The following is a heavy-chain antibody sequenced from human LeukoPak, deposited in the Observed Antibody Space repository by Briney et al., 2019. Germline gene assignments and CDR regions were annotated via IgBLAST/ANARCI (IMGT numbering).Heavy chain of an antibody. D-gene: IGHD6-19*01. J-gene: IGHJ4*02. Sequence: SETLSLTCAVYGGSFSGYYWSWIRQPPGKGLEWIGEINHSGSTNYNPSLKSRVTISVDTSKNQFSLKLSSVTAADTAVYYCARRSVAGSGDFDYWGQGTLVTVSS. V-gene: IGHV4-34*01. CDR1: GGSFSGYY. CDR3: ARRSVAGSGDFDY. CDR2: INHSGST.